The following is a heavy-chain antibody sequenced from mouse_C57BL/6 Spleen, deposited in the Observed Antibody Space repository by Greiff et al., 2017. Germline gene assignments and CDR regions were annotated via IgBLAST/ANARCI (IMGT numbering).Heavy chain of an antibody. D-gene: IGHD2-3*01. CDR3: ARKHDGYFPFDY. V-gene: IGHV1-80*01. CDR2: IYPGDGDT. Sequence: QVQLQQSGAELVKPGASVKISCKASGYAFSSYWMNWVKQRPGKGLEWIGQIYPGDGDTNYNGKFKGKATLTADKSSSTAYMQLSSLTAEDSAVYFCARKHDGYFPFDYWGQGTTLTVSS. J-gene: IGHJ2*01. CDR1: GYAFSSYW.